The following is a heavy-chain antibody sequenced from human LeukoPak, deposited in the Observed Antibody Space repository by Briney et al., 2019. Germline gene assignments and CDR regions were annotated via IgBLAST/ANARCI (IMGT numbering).Heavy chain of an antibody. Sequence: SETLSLTCTVSGGSISSFYWSWIRQPPGKGLERMGYIYYTGSTNYNPSLKRRVTISVDSSKNQFSLKLSSVTAADTAFYYCARPSMYSSSPFDYWGQGTLVTVSS. V-gene: IGHV4-59*08. D-gene: IGHD6-13*01. J-gene: IGHJ4*02. CDR1: GGSISSFY. CDR2: IYYTGST. CDR3: ARPSMYSSSPFDY.